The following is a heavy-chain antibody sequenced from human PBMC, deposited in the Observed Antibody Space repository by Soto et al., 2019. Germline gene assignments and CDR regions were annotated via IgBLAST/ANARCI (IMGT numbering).Heavy chain of an antibody. CDR1: GYSISSGYY. V-gene: IGHV4-38-2*02. CDR3: AREEYSYGYDWFDP. Sequence: SETLSLTCAVSGYSISSGYYWGWIRQPPGKGLEWIGSIYHSGSTYYNPPLKSRVTISVDTSKNQFSLKLSSVAAADTAVYYCAREEYSYGYDWFDPWGQGTLVTAPQ. J-gene: IGHJ5*02. D-gene: IGHD5-18*01. CDR2: IYHSGST.